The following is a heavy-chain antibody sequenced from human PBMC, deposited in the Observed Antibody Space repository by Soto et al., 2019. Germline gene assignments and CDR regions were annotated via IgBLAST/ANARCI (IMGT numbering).Heavy chain of an antibody. CDR3: AKDSAAADYGMDV. CDR1: GFTFSSYG. V-gene: IGHV3-30*18. D-gene: IGHD6-13*01. J-gene: IGHJ6*02. CDR2: STYEGSNK. Sequence: LRLSCAASGFTFSSYGMHWVRQAQGKGMWWGSVSTYEGSNKYYADSVKGRFTISRDNSKNTLYLQMNSLRAEDTAVYYCAKDSAAADYGMDVWGQGTTVTVSS.